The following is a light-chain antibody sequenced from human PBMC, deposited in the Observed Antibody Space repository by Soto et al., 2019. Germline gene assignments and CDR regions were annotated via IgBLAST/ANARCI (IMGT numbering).Light chain of an antibody. CDR1: SSDVGAYNY. CDR2: HVS. CDR3: CTHAGTYKV. J-gene: IGLJ1*01. Sequence: QSALTQPRSVSGSPGQSVTISCTGTSSDVGAYNYVSWYQQHPGKAPKLMIYHVSKRPSGVPDRFSGSKSGNAASLTISGLQAEDEADYYCCTHAGTYKVFGTGTKVTVL. V-gene: IGLV2-11*01.